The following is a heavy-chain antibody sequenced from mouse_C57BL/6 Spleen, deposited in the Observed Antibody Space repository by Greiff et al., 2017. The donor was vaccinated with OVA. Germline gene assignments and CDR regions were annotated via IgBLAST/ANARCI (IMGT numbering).Heavy chain of an antibody. CDR2: ISSGSSTI. J-gene: IGHJ4*01. CDR1: GFTFSDYG. CDR3: ARTYYYGSSYDAMDY. Sequence: EVHLVESGGGLVKPGGSLKLSCAASGFTFSDYGMHWVRQAPEKGLEWVAYISSGSSTIYYADTVKGRFTISRDNATNTLYLQMTRLRSEDTAMYYCARTYYYGSSYDAMDYWGQGTSVTVSS. V-gene: IGHV5-17*01. D-gene: IGHD1-1*01.